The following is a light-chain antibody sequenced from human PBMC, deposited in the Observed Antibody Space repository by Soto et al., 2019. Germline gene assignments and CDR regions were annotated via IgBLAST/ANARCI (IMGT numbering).Light chain of an antibody. CDR3: SSYTKSNTLPFV. Sequence: QSVLTQPASVSGSPGQSITISCTGTRRDVGGYNYVSWYQQYPGKSPKLLIYEVTHRPSGVSNRFSGSKSGNTASLTISGLQAEDEADYYCSSYTKSNTLPFVFGTGTKLTVL. CDR2: EVT. CDR1: RRDVGGYNY. V-gene: IGLV2-14*01. J-gene: IGLJ1*01.